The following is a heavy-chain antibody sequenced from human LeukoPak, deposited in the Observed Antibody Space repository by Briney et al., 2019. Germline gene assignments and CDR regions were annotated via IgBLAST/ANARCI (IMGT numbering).Heavy chain of an antibody. CDR1: GFTLWRHG. CDR2: TWYGGSN. J-gene: IGHJ3*01. CDR3: AREQATSGHAGALDV. V-gene: IGHV3-33*01. D-gene: IGHD5-12*01. Sequence: GGSLRLSCQPSGFTLWRHGMHWVRRAPGKGREGLAVTWYGGSNYADSVKGRFTVSRDFFGNTVYLEMNNLRVDETALYYCAREQATSGHAGALDVWGQGTVVTVSS.